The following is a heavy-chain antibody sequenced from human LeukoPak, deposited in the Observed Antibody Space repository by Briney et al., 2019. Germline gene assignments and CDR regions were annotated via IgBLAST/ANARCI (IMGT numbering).Heavy chain of an antibody. D-gene: IGHD3-22*01. CDR2: IWHDGSE. CDR1: GFIFRNYG. CDR3: ARDALQRRDYDSMGY. V-gene: IGHV3-33*01. J-gene: IGHJ4*02. Sequence: GSLRLSCAASGFIFRNYGLHWVRQAPGKGLEWVAVIWHDGSEYYADSVKGRFSISRDNSENTVSLQMDSLRDEDTAVYYCARDALQRRDYDSMGYWGQGTLVTVSS.